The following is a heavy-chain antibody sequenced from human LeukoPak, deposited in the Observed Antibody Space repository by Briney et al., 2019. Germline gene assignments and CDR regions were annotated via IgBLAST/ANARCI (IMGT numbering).Heavy chain of an antibody. V-gene: IGHV3-23*01. CDR3: AKRSPDVDTGYFDY. Sequence: GGSLRLSCAASGFTFSRYSMSWVRQAPGKGLETVSAIRGSGDSTYYAESVKGRFTISRDNSKNTLNLQMNSLRAEDTAVYYCAKRSPDVDTGYFDYWGQGTLVTVSS. CDR1: GFTFSRYS. D-gene: IGHD3/OR15-3a*01. J-gene: IGHJ4*02. CDR2: IRGSGDST.